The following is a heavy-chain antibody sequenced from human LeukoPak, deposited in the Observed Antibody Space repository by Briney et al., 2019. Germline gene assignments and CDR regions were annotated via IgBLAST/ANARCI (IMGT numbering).Heavy chain of an antibody. D-gene: IGHD2-15*01. CDR3: ATPTYCSGGSCYSDQYYFDY. V-gene: IGHV1-69*04. J-gene: IGHJ4*02. CDR2: IIPILGIA. CDR1: GGTFSSYA. Sequence: ASVKVSCKASGGTFSSYAISWVRQAPGQGLEWMGRIIPILGIANYAQKFQGRVMITADKSASTAYMELSSLRSEDTAVYYCATPTYCSGGSCYSDQYYFDYWGQGTLVTVSS.